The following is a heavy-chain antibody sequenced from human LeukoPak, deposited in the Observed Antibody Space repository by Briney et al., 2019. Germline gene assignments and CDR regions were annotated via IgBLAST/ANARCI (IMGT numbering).Heavy chain of an antibody. CDR2: ISSSSSTI. D-gene: IGHD2/OR15-2a*01. J-gene: IGHJ6*03. CDR3: AKNPDYYYYMDV. V-gene: IGHV3-48*02. Sequence: PGGPLRLSCAASGCTFSSYSMNWVRQAPGKGLEWVSYISSSSSTIYYADSVKGRFTISRDNAKNSLYLQMNSLRDEDTAVYYCAKNPDYYYYMDVWGKGTTVTVSS. CDR1: GCTFSSYS.